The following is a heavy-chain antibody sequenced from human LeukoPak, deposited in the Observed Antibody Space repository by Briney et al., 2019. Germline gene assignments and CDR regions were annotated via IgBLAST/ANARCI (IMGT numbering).Heavy chain of an antibody. CDR1: GGSISSYY. CDR2: IYYSGST. V-gene: IGHV4-59*01. CDR3: ERDLDAFDI. Sequence: SETLSLTCTVSGGSISSYYWSWIRQPPGRGLEWIGYIYYSGSTNYNPSLKSRVTISVDTSKNQFSLKLSSVTAADTAVYYCERDLDAFDIWGQGTMVTVSS. J-gene: IGHJ3*02.